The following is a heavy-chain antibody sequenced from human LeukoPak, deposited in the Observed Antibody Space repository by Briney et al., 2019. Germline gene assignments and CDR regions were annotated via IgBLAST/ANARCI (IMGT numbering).Heavy chain of an antibody. CDR2: ISGSSNTI. CDR1: GFTFSSYN. Sequence: GGSLRPSCAASGFTFSSYNLNWVRQAPGKGLEWVSYISGSSNTIYYADSVKGRFTISRDNAKDSLYLQMNSLRAEDTAVYYCARRHLDSAGWTIDYWGQGTLVTVSS. CDR3: ARRHLDSAGWTIDY. V-gene: IGHV3-48*01. D-gene: IGHD3-9*01. J-gene: IGHJ4*02.